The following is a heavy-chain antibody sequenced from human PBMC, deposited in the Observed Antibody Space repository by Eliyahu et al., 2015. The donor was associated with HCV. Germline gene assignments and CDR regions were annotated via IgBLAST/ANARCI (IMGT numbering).Heavy chain of an antibody. V-gene: IGHV2-5*01. CDR1: GFSLSTXGVG. CDR2: IYWNDDN. D-gene: IGHD2-8*02. CDR3: AHRRGFTSGLDS. Sequence: QITLKESGPTLVKPTQTLTLTCTFXGFSLSTXGVGVGWVRQPPGKALEWLAYIYWNDDNRYSPSLKTRLTITKDTSKNQVVLTMTNMDPVDTDTYFCAHRRGFTSGLDSWGQGTLVTVSS. J-gene: IGHJ4*02.